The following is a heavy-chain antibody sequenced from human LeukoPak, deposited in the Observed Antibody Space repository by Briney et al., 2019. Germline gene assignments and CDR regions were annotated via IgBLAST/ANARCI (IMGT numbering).Heavy chain of an antibody. CDR1: GFTFSSSA. J-gene: IGHJ4*02. CDR3: AKQLGYCSDGSCYFPY. V-gene: IGHV3-23*01. D-gene: IGHD2-15*01. Sequence: GGSLRLSCAASGFTFSSSAMSWDRQAPGKGLEWVSAISNNGGYTYYADSVQGRFTISRDNSKSTLCLQMNSLRAEDTAVYYCAKQLGYCSDGSCYFPYWGQGTLVTVSS. CDR2: ISNNGGYT.